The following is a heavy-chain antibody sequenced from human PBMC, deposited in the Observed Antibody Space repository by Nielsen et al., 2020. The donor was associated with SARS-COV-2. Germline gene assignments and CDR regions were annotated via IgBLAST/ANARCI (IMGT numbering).Heavy chain of an antibody. CDR1: GFTFSSYG. V-gene: IGHV3-7*01. CDR2: IKQDGSEK. CDR3: ARGLLVATVTTYYYYYGMDV. Sequence: GESLKISCAASGFTFSSYGMSWVRQAPGKGLEWVANIKQDGSEKYYVDSVKGRFTISRDNAKNSLYLQMNSLRAEDTAVYYCARGLLVATVTTYYYYYGMDVWGQGTTVTVSS. D-gene: IGHD4-17*01. J-gene: IGHJ6*02.